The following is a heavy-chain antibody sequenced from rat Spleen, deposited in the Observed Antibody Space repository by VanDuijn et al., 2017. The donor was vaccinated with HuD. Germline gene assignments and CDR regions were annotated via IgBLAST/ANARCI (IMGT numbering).Heavy chain of an antibody. J-gene: IGHJ2*01. CDR3: TTQWGAPGYFDY. D-gene: IGHD3-1*01. CDR2: ISPSGDTT. Sequence: EVQLVESGGGLVQPGRSLNLSCAASGFTFSNYGMHWIRQAPTKGLEWVASISPSGDTTYYRDSVKGRFTISRDNAKSTLYLQMDSLRSEDTATYYCTTQWGAPGYFDYWGQGVMVTVSS. CDR1: GFTFSNYG. V-gene: IGHV5-19*01.